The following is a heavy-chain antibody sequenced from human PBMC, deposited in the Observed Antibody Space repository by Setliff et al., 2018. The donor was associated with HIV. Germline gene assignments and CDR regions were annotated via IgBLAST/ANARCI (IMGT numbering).Heavy chain of an antibody. Sequence: SETLSLTCTVSGGSLNGYSWSWIRQAAGEGLEWVGRFHATGVTNYSPSLKSRVSMSIDKSKSQFSLKLASMTAADTAVYYCARGAGCLGNDCDAYFGPWGQGILVTVSS. D-gene: IGHD2-21*01. V-gene: IGHV4-4*07. CDR3: ARGAGCLGNDCDAYFGP. J-gene: IGHJ5*02. CDR1: GGSLNGYS. CDR2: FHATGVT.